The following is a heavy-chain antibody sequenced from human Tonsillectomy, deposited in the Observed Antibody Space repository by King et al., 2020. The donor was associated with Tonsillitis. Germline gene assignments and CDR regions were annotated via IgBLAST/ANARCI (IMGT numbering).Heavy chain of an antibody. CDR2: VSSGDFT. CDR3: ATGVRDLYDSQLRH. J-gene: IGHJ1*01. CDR1: GISFDIYP. V-gene: IGHV3-23*04. D-gene: IGHD3-22*01. Sequence: VQLVESGGGLVQPGGSLRLSCEASGISFDIYPMSWVRRAPGKGLEWVATVSSGDFTFYADSVSGRLTISRDNSRNTLYLQMNGLRDEDTAVYYCATGVRDLYDSQLRHWGQGTLVTVSS.